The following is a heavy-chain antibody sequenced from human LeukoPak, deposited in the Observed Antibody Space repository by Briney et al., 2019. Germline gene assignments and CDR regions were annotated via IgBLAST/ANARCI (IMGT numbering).Heavy chain of an antibody. CDR2: IYPGDSDY. V-gene: IGHV5-51*01. J-gene: IGHJ3*02. D-gene: IGHD1-26*01. CDR1: GYNFNSYW. CDR3: GRHQHSGSYGAFDI. Sequence: GESLKICCKASGYNFNSYWIGWVRQMPGKGLEWMGIIYPGDSDYRYSPSFQGQVTISADKSITTAYLQWSSLKASDTAMYYCGRHQHSGSYGAFDIWGQGTMVTVSS.